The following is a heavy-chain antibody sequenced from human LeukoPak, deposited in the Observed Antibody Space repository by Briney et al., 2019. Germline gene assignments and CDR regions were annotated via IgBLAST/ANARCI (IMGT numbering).Heavy chain of an antibody. Sequence: PGGSLRLSCAASGFTVSSYSMNWVRQAPGKGLEWVSFISSGSRIIYYADSVKGRFTVSRDNAKNSLYLQMNSLRDEDTAVYYCARNPAGIGDYWGQGTLVTVSS. J-gene: IGHJ4*02. D-gene: IGHD1-26*01. CDR3: ARNPAGIGDY. CDR2: ISSGSRII. V-gene: IGHV3-48*02. CDR1: GFTVSSYS.